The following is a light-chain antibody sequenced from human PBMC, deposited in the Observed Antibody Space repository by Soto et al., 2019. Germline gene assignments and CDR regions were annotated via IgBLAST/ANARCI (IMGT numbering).Light chain of an antibody. Sequence: DIQMTQSPSTLSGSVGDRVTISGRASQTISSWLAWYQQKPGKAPKLLIYKPSTLKSGVPSRFSGSGSGTEFTLTISSLQPDDFATYYCQQYNSYSRTFGQGTKVDIK. CDR3: QQYNSYSRT. V-gene: IGKV1-5*03. J-gene: IGKJ1*01. CDR2: KPS. CDR1: QTISSW.